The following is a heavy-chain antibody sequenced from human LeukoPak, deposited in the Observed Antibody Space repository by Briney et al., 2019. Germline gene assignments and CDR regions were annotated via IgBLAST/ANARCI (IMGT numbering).Heavy chain of an antibody. CDR3: ARDKGTSYLSSFDY. D-gene: IGHD6-6*01. V-gene: IGHV3-23*01. CDR2: ISVSGNT. J-gene: IGHJ4*02. Sequence: PGGSLRLSCAASGFTLSSYAMSWVRQGPGKGLEWVSAISVSGNTYHADSVKGRFTISGDNSKNTLYLQMNSLRAADTAVYYCARDKGTSYLSSFDYWGQGTLVTVSS. CDR1: GFTLSSYA.